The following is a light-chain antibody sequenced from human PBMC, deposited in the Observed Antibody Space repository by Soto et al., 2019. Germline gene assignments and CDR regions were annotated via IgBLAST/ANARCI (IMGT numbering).Light chain of an antibody. J-gene: IGKJ4*01. Sequence: EIVMTQSPATLSVSPGERATLSCRASQSIRSSLAWYQQKPGQAPRLLIYGASTRATGIPVRFSGSGSGTEFTLTISSLQSEDFAIYYCQQHHNWPPLTFGGGTKVEIK. CDR2: GAS. V-gene: IGKV3-15*01. CDR1: QSIRSS. CDR3: QQHHNWPPLT.